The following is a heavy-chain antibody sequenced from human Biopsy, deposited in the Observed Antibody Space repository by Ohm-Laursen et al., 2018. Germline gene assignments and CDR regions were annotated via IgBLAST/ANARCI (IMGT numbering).Heavy chain of an antibody. CDR3: ACFDCTPHYYGVDV. CDR2: INHSGST. CDR1: GGSFSGYY. Sequence: GTLSLTCGVYGGSFSGYYWNWIRQPPGKGLEWVGEINHSGSTNYNPSLKSRVTISVDTSTNQLSLNLISVTAADTAVYYCACFDCTPHYYGVDVWGPGTTVTVSS. J-gene: IGHJ6*02. D-gene: IGHD2-21*02. V-gene: IGHV4-34*01.